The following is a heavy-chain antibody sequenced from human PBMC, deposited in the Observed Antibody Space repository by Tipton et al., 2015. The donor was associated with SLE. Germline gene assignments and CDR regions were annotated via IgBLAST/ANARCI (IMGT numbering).Heavy chain of an antibody. CDR1: GASISSYY. V-gene: IGHV4-59*01. CDR3: ARAGAGYYYYYYMDV. Sequence: LRLSCTVSGASISSYYWSWIRQPPGKGLEWIGYVYDIEFTNYNPSLKSRVTISLDTSKNQFSLKLSSVTAADTAVYYCARAGAGYYYYYYMDVWGKGTTVTVSS. J-gene: IGHJ6*03. CDR2: VYDIEFT.